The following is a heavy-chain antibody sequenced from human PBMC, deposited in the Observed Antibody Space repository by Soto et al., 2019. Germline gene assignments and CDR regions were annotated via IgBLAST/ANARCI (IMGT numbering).Heavy chain of an antibody. CDR2: INAGNGNT. D-gene: IGHD6-19*01. V-gene: IGHV1-3*01. Sequence: ASVKVSCRACGYTFTSYAMHRVRQAPGQRLEWMGWINAGNGNTKYSQKFQGRVTITRDTSASTAYMELSSLRSEDTAVYYCARGSGWYFGWFDPWGQGTLVTVSS. CDR1: GYTFTSYA. CDR3: ARGSGWYFGWFDP. J-gene: IGHJ5*02.